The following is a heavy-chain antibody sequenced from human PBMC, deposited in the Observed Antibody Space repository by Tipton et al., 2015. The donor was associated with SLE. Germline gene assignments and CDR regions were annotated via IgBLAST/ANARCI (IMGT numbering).Heavy chain of an antibody. V-gene: IGHV4-4*07. Sequence: LRLSCTVSDGSISDYYWTWIRQPAGEGLEWIGRIYASGSINYNPALRSRAAMSADTSKSHFSLKLTSVTAADTAVYYCAKDSRTVAGSFDSWGQGTLVIVSA. CDR2: IYASGSI. CDR3: AKDSRTVAGSFDS. D-gene: IGHD6-19*01. J-gene: IGHJ4*02. CDR1: DGSISDYY.